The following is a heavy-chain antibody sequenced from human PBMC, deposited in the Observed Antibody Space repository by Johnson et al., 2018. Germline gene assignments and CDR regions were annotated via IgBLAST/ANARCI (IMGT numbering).Heavy chain of an antibody. V-gene: IGHV3-53*02. CDR1: GFTVSSNY. CDR2: IYSGGST. CDR3: AREQPAGGFDP. D-gene: IGHD2-2*01. Sequence: EVQLVETGGGLIQPGGSLRLSCAASGFTVSSNYMSWVRQAPGKGLEWVSVIYSGGSTYYADPVKGRFTISRDTSKNTLYLQMNRLRAADTAVYYCAREQPAGGFDPWGQGTLVIGSS. J-gene: IGHJ5*02.